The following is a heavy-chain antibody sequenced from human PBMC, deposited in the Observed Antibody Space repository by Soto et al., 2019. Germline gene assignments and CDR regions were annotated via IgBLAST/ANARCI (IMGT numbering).Heavy chain of an antibody. CDR3: AKDDYGYWFDP. Sequence: PGGSLRLSCAASGFIVSNYAMSWVRQAPGKGLEWVSSISVSGGTTYYADSVKGRFTISRDNSKNTLYLQMSSLRAEDTAVYYCAKDDYGYWFDPWGQGTLVTAPQ. CDR1: GFIVSNYA. J-gene: IGHJ5*02. D-gene: IGHD4-17*01. CDR2: ISVSGGTT. V-gene: IGHV3-23*01.